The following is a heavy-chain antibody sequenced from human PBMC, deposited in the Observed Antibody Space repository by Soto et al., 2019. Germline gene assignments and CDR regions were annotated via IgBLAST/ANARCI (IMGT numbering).Heavy chain of an antibody. CDR2: ISSGSKTI. V-gene: IGHV3-48*02. CDR3: AREDILGARSFDS. D-gene: IGHD3-9*01. Sequence: PGGSLRLSCVASGFTFSSYSVNWVRQAPGKGLEWVSYISSGSKTIYYADSVKGRFTVSRDNAKNSQFLQMNSLRDEDTAVYYCAREDILGARSFDSWGQGTLVTVSS. CDR1: GFTFSSYS. J-gene: IGHJ4*02.